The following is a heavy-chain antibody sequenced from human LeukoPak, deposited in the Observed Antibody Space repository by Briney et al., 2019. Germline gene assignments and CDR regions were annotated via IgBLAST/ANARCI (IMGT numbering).Heavy chain of an antibody. Sequence: SETLSLTCTVSGGSISSSSYYWGWIRQPPGKGLEWIGSIYYSGSTYYNPSLKSRVTISVDTSKNQFSLKLSSVTAADTAVYYCAREERYGGNSYYYYYMDVWGKGTTVTVSS. CDR3: AREERYGGNSYYYYYMDV. CDR1: GGSISSSSYY. V-gene: IGHV4-39*07. D-gene: IGHD4-23*01. CDR2: IYYSGST. J-gene: IGHJ6*03.